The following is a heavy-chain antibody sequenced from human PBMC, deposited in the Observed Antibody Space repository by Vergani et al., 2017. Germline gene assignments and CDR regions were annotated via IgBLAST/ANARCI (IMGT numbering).Heavy chain of an antibody. D-gene: IGHD5-24*01. V-gene: IGHV3-7*01. CDR1: RFTFSSYC. CDR2: IKQDGSEK. CDR3: ARDLRDAYNRDYYYGMDV. J-gene: IGHJ6*02. Sequence: EVQLVESGGGLVQPGGSLRLSCAASRFTFSSYCMSWVRQAPGKGLEWVANIKQDGSEKYYVDSVKGRFTISRDNAKNSLYLQMNSLRDEDTALYYCARDLRDAYNRDYYYGMDVWGQGTTVTVSS.